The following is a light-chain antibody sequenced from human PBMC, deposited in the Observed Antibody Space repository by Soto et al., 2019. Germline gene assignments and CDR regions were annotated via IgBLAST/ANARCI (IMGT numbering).Light chain of an antibody. CDR2: EVS. CDR1: SSDVGNYNL. CDR3: CSYAGSSTFV. V-gene: IGLV2-23*02. Sequence: QSVLTQPASVSGSPGQSITISCTGTSSDVGNYNLVSWYQQYPGKAPKVMIFEVSKRPSGVSNRFSGSKSGNTASLTISGLQAEDEADYYCCSYAGSSTFVFGGGTKLTVL. J-gene: IGLJ2*01.